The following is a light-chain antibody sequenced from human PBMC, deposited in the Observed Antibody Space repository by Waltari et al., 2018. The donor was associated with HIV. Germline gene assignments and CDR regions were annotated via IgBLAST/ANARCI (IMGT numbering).Light chain of an antibody. V-gene: IGLV2-11*01. CDR3: CSYVGSRTLL. J-gene: IGLJ3*02. Sequence: QSALTQPHSVSGSPGQSLTISCTGTSSYVDNFVSWYQQHPGKAPKVIIYDVNKLPSGVPDRFAGSKSGNTASLTIAGLQADDEADYHCCSYVGSRTLLFGGGTKVTVL. CDR1: SSYVDNF. CDR2: DVN.